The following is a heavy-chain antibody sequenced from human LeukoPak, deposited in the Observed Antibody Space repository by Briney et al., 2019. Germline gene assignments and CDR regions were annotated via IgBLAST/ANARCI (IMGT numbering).Heavy chain of an antibody. CDR1: GFTFDDYG. CDR3: ARWRYCSGGSCDPKTKYYFDY. CDR2: LNWSGGST. V-gene: IGHV3-20*04. J-gene: IGHJ4*02. Sequence: GGSLRLSCVVSGFTFDDYGMSWVRQAPGKGLECISGLNWSGGSTGYADSVRGRFTISRDNAKNSLYLQMNSLRAEDTALYYCARWRYCSGGSCDPKTKYYFDYWGQGTLVTVSS. D-gene: IGHD2-15*01.